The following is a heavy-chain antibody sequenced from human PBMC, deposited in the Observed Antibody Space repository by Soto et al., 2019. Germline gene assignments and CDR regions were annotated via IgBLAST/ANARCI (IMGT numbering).Heavy chain of an antibody. Sequence: GGSLRLSCAASGFTFSSYDMHWVRQATGKGLEWVSAIGTAGDTYYPGSVKGRFTISRENAKNSLYLQMNSLRAGDTAVYYCARSLSGYDLGYDYYYYYYMDVWGKGTTVTVSS. CDR2: IGTAGDT. J-gene: IGHJ6*03. CDR3: ARSLSGYDLGYDYYYYYYMDV. CDR1: GFTFSSYD. D-gene: IGHD5-12*01. V-gene: IGHV3-13*01.